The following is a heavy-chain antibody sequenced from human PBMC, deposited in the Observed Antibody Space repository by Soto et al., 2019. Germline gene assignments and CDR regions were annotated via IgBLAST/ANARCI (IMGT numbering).Heavy chain of an antibody. CDR2: INHSGST. V-gene: IGHV4-34*01. CDR1: GGSFSGYY. Sequence: SETLSLTCAVYGGSFSGYYWSWIRQPPGKGLEWIGEINHSGSTNYNPSLKSRVTISVDTSKNQFSLKLSSVTAADTAVYYCARAGSSWYQYNWFDPWGQGTLVTVS. J-gene: IGHJ5*02. D-gene: IGHD6-13*01. CDR3: ARAGSSWYQYNWFDP.